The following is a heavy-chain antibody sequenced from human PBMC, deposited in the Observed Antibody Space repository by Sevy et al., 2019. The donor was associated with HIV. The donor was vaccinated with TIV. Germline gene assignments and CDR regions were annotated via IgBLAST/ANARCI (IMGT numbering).Heavy chain of an antibody. V-gene: IGHV3-30*02. CDR3: AKDLAGPGRRYFDY. J-gene: IGHJ4*02. CDR2: IRYDGSDK. Sequence: GGSLRLSCAASGFTFSNYGMHWVRQVPGKGLEWVTFIRYDGSDKYYEASMKGRFTISRDDSKNPLYLQMDSLTPEDTAIYYCAKDLAGPGRRYFDYWGQGTLVTVSS. CDR1: GFTFSNYG. D-gene: IGHD6-13*01.